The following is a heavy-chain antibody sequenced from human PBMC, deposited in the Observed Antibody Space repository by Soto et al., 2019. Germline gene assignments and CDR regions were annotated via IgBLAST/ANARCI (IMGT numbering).Heavy chain of an antibody. Sequence: EVQLVESGGGLVQPGGSLRLSCAASGFTFSDHYMDWVRQAPGKGLAWVGRSRNRANGYMTEYAASVKGRFTISRDGSRSSVFLQLNSLKTEDTAVYYCASGTIGTSGDYYYGMDVWGQGTTVIVSS. J-gene: IGHJ6*02. V-gene: IGHV3-72*01. CDR2: SRNRANGYMT. D-gene: IGHD1-1*01. CDR1: GFTFSDHY. CDR3: ASGTIGTSGDYYYGMDV.